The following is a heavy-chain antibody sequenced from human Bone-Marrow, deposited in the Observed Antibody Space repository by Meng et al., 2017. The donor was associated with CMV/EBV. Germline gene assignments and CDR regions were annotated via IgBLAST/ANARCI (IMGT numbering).Heavy chain of an antibody. V-gene: IGHV3-33*06. D-gene: IGHD5-12*01. CDR1: GFTFSSYG. Sequence: GESLKISCAASGFTFSSYGMHWVRQAPGKGLEWVAVIWYDGSNKYYADSVKGRFTISRDNSKNTLYLQMNSLRAEDTAVYYCAKDEATDYYYYGMDVWGQGTTVTVYS. CDR3: AKDEATDYYYYGMDV. CDR2: IWYDGSNK. J-gene: IGHJ6*01.